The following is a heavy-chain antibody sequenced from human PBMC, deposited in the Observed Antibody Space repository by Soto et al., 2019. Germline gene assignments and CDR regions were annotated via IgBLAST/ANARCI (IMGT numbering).Heavy chain of an antibody. Sequence: QLQLQESGPGLVKPSETLSLTCTVSGGSISSTNYYWGWIRQPPGKRLEWIGSIYYSGSTYYNPSLKSRVTISVDTFKNQFSLKLSSVTAADTAVYYCARQTTFAFDYWGQGTLVTVSS. CDR3: ARQTTFAFDY. J-gene: IGHJ4*02. CDR2: IYYSGST. CDR1: GGSISSTNYY. V-gene: IGHV4-39*01.